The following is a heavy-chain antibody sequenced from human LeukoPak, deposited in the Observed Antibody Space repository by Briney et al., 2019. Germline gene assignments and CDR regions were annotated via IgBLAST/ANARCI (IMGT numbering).Heavy chain of an antibody. Sequence: ASVKVSCKASGYTFTSYDINWVRQATGQGPEWMGWMNPNSGNTGYAQKFQGRVTITRNTSISTAYMELNSLRSEDTAVYYCARAYSTSWYYGTSWYFDLWGRGTLVTVSS. V-gene: IGHV1-8*03. CDR1: GYTFTSYD. J-gene: IGHJ2*01. D-gene: IGHD6-13*01. CDR2: MNPNSGNT. CDR3: ARAYSTSWYYGTSWYFDL.